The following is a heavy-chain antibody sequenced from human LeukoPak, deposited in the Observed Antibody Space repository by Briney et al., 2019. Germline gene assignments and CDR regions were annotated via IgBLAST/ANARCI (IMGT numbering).Heavy chain of an antibody. J-gene: IGHJ6*03. CDR1: GGSISSHY. CDR2: IYYSGST. D-gene: IGHD2-2*01. V-gene: IGHV4-59*11. Sequence: SETLSLTCTVSGGSISSHYWSWIRQPPGKGLEWIGYIYYSGSTNYNPSLKSRVTISVGTSKNQFSLKLSSVTAADTAVYYCARGRGPGYCSSTSCHWTSWYYYYYYYMDVWGKGTTVTVSS. CDR3: ARGRGPGYCSSTSCHWTSWYYYYYYYMDV.